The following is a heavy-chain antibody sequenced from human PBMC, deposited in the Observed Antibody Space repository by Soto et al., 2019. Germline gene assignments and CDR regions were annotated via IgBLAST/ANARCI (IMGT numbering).Heavy chain of an antibody. CDR3: ARESGGATATLDYYYFYMDV. CDR2: INPNAGVT. Sequence: QVPLVQSGAEVRKPGASVTVSCRSSGDSFNDYYIHWVRQAPGQGFEWMGWINPNAGVTQNAQKFQGCVSMTRDTSMRTVYMQLSRLRSDDTSVYYCARESGGATATLDYYYFYMDVWGTGTTVTVSS. J-gene: IGHJ6*03. V-gene: IGHV1-2*04. CDR1: GDSFNDYY. D-gene: IGHD5-12*01.